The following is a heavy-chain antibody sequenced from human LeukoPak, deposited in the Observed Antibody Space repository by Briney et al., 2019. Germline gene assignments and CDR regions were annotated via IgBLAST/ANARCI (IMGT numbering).Heavy chain of an antibody. Sequence: GGSLRLSCAASGFTFSNYGTHWVRQAPGKGLEWVAFIRFDGTNKFYADSVKGQFTISRDNSKNTLYLQMNSLRAEDTAVYYCAKDASSGWPNWFDPWGQGTLVTVSS. CDR2: IRFDGTNK. CDR1: GFTFSNYG. D-gene: IGHD6-19*01. J-gene: IGHJ5*02. V-gene: IGHV3-30*02. CDR3: AKDASSGWPNWFDP.